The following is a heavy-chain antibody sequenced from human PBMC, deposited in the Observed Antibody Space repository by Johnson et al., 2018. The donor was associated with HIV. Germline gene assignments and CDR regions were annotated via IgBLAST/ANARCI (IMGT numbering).Heavy chain of an antibody. D-gene: IGHD1-26*01. Sequence: VQLVESGGGLVQPGRSLRLSCTASGFTFGDYAMSWVRQAPGKGLEWVGFIRSKAYGGTTEYAASVKGRFTISRDDSKSIAYLQMNSLKTEDTAVYYCNSEWELLQDAFDIWGQGTMVTVSS. V-gene: IGHV3-49*04. J-gene: IGHJ3*02. CDR3: NSEWELLQDAFDI. CDR1: GFTFGDYA. CDR2: IRSKAYGGTT.